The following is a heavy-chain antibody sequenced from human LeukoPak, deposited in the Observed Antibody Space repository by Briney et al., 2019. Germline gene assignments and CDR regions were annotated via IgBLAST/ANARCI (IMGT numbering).Heavy chain of an antibody. CDR2: INWNGGST. V-gene: IGHV3-20*04. Sequence: PGGSLRLSCAASGFTFDDYGMSWVRQAPGKGLEWVSGINWNGGSTGYADSVKGRFTISRDNAKNFLYLQMNSLRAEDTAVYYCAPSPVFYGDYPLTYFDYWGQGTLVTVSS. D-gene: IGHD4-17*01. CDR3: APSPVFYGDYPLTYFDY. CDR1: GFTFDDYG. J-gene: IGHJ4*02.